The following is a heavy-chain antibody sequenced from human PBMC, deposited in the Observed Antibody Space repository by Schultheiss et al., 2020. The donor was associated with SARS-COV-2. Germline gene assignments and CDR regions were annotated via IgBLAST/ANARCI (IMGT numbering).Heavy chain of an antibody. CDR3: AKEGGGSYGGWALDY. J-gene: IGHJ4*02. Sequence: GGSLRLSCAASGFIFSTYSMNWVRQAPGKGLEWVSAISSTGSYIWYADSVKGRFTISRDNAKNSLYLQMNSLRAEDTAVYYCAKEGGGSYGGWALDYWGQGTLVTVSS. CDR2: ISSTGSYI. CDR1: GFIFSTYS. D-gene: IGHD5-18*01. V-gene: IGHV3-21*01.